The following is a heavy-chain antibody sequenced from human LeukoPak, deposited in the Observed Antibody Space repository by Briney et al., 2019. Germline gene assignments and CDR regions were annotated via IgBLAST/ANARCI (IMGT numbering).Heavy chain of an antibody. V-gene: IGHV3-9*03. CDR1: GFTFDDYA. Sequence: GGSLRLSCAASGFTFDDYAMHWVRQAPGKGLEWVSGISWNSGSIGYADSVKGRFTISRDNAKNFLYLQMNSLRAEDMALYYCAEGYCSSTSCYPFDYWGQGTLVTVSS. J-gene: IGHJ4*02. CDR3: AEGYCSSTSCYPFDY. CDR2: ISWNSGSI. D-gene: IGHD2-2*01.